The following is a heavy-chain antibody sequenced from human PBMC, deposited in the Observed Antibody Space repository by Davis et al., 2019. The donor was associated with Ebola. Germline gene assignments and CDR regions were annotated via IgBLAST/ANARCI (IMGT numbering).Heavy chain of an antibody. V-gene: IGHV1-2*04. Sequence: ASVKVSCKASGYTFTGYYMHWVRQAPGQGLEWMGWINPNSGGTNYAQKFQGWVTMTRDTSISTAYMELSRPRSDDTAVYYCARDLRYCSGGSCYPYYYGMDVWGQGTTVTVSS. CDR2: INPNSGGT. D-gene: IGHD2-15*01. CDR3: ARDLRYCSGGSCYPYYYGMDV. CDR1: GYTFTGYY. J-gene: IGHJ6*02.